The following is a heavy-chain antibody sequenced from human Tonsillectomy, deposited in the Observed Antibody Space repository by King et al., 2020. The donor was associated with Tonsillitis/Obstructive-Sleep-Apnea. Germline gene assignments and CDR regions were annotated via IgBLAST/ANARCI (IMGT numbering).Heavy chain of an antibody. D-gene: IGHD3-22*01. V-gene: IGHV1-18*01. CDR1: GYTFTSYG. Sequence: QLVQSGAEVKKPGASVKVSCKASGYTFTSYGISWVRQAPGQGLEWMGWISAYNGNTNYAQNFQGRVTMTTDTSTSTAYMELRSLRSGDTAVYYCARVYYDSSGYYSGLDPWGQGTLVTVSS. CDR2: ISAYNGNT. CDR3: ARVYYDSSGYYSGLDP. J-gene: IGHJ5*02.